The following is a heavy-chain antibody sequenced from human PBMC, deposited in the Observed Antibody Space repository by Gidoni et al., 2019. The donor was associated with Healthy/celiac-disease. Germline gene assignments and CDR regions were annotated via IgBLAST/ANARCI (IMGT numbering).Heavy chain of an antibody. CDR2: ISSSSSYI. J-gene: IGHJ4*02. Sequence: EVQLVESGGGLVKPGGSLRLSCAASGFTFSSYSMNWVRQAPGKGLEWVSSISSSSSYIYYADSVKDRFTISRDNAKNSLYLQMNSLRAEDTAVYYCARGYSGYDLYFDYWGQGTLVTVSS. D-gene: IGHD5-12*01. CDR1: GFTFSSYS. CDR3: ARGYSGYDLYFDY. V-gene: IGHV3-21*01.